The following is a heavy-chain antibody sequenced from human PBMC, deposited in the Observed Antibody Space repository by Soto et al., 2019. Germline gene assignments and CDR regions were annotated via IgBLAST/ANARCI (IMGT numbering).Heavy chain of an antibody. CDR3: GVFGVVTRNNFDY. V-gene: IGHV4-39*01. Sequence: PSETLSLTCTVSGGSISSSSYYWGWIRQPPGKGLEWIGSIYYSGSTYYNPSLKSRVTISVDTSKNQFSLKLSSVTAADTAVYYCGVFGVVTRNNFDYWGQGTLVTAPQ. CDR2: IYYSGST. J-gene: IGHJ4*02. CDR1: GGSISSSSYY. D-gene: IGHD3-3*01.